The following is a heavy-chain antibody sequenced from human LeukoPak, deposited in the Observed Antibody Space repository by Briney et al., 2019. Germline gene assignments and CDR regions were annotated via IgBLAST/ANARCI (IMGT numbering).Heavy chain of an antibody. CDR3: AKGDISGRGFDY. CDR2: ISGSGGST. CDR1: GFTFSSYA. V-gene: IGHV3-23*01. J-gene: IGHJ4*02. D-gene: IGHD2-15*01. Sequence: GGSLRLSCAASGFTFSSYAMSWVRQAPGKGLEWVPAISGSGGSTYYADSVKGRFTISRDNSKNTLYLQMNSLRAEDTAVYYCAKGDISGRGFDYWGQGTLVTVSS.